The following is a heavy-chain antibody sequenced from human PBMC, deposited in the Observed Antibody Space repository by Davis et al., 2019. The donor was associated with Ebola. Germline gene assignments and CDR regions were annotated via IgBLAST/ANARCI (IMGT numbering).Heavy chain of an antibody. V-gene: IGHV4-31*03. CDR2: IYYSGST. CDR3: ARVGNGQWLPIDY. J-gene: IGHJ4*02. D-gene: IGHD6-19*01. CDR1: GGSISSGGYY. Sequence: PSETLSLTCTVSGGSISSGGYYWSWIRQHPGKGLEWIGYIYYSGSTYYNPSLKSRVTISVDTSKNQFSLKLSSVTAADTAVYYCARVGNGQWLPIDYWGQGTLVTVSS.